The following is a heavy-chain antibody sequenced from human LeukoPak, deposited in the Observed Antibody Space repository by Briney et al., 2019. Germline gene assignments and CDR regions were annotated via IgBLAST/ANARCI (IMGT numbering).Heavy chain of an antibody. CDR1: GFTFSSYA. D-gene: IGHD4-23*01. J-gene: IGHJ4*02. V-gene: IGHV3-23*01. Sequence: GGSLRLSCAASGFTFSSYAMTWVRQAPGKGLEWVSSASGSGGSTYYADSVKGRFTISRDNSKNTLYLQMNSLRAEDTAVYYCAKDLGSVVTPPSLDYWGQGTLVTVSS. CDR3: AKDLGSVVTPPSLDY. CDR2: ASGSGGST.